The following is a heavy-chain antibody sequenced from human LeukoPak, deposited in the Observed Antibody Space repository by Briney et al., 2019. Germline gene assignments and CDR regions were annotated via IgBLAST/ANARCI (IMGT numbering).Heavy chain of an antibody. CDR2: ISSSSSYI. V-gene: IGHV3-21*01. Sequence: GSLRLSCAASGFTFSSYSMNWVRQAPGKGLEWVSSISSSSSYIYYADSVKGRFTISRDNAKNSLYLQMNSLRAEDTAVYYCARRPLRPYSGSYLGEFDYWGQGTLVTVSS. CDR3: ARRPLRPYSGSYLGEFDY. J-gene: IGHJ4*02. CDR1: GFTFSSYS. D-gene: IGHD1-26*01.